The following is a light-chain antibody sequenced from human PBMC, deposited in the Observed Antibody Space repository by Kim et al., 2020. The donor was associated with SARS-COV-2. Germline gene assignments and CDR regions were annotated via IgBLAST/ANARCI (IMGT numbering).Light chain of an antibody. V-gene: IGKV3-15*01. Sequence: SASPGAEAALSCRASQSVSSNLDWYQQNPGQAPRLLIDCASNRATGSPAWFSGSGSGTEFTFTISSLQSEDFAIYYCQQYNNWPPAFGQGTKLEI. J-gene: IGKJ2*01. CDR1: QSVSSN. CDR2: CAS. CDR3: QQYNNWPPA.